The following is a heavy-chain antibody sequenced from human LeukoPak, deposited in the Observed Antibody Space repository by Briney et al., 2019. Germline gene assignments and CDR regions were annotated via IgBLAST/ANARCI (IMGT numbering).Heavy chain of an antibody. J-gene: IGHJ4*02. CDR3: ARGEQQLVFSYFDY. Sequence: GGSLRLSCVASGFTFSSFAMHWVRQAPGKGLEWVAVISYDGSNKYYADSVKGRFTISRDNSKNTLSLQMNSLRAEDTAVYYCARGEQQLVFSYFDYWGQGTLVTVSS. V-gene: IGHV3-30*04. CDR2: ISYDGSNK. CDR1: GFTFSSFA. D-gene: IGHD6-13*01.